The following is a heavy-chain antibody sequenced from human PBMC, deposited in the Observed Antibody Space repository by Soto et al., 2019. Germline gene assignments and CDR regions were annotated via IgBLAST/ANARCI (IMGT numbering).Heavy chain of an antibody. J-gene: IGHJ6*02. CDR1: GITSSAYY. CDR3: ARELDGMDV. V-gene: IGHV3-11*05. CDR2: ISSSGHYT. Sequence: QVQLVESGGGLVKPGGSLRLSCAASGITSSAYYMSWIRQAPGKGLGWVSYISSSGHYTEHADSVRGRFTTSRDNARNSLYLQMNSLRVEDTAVYYCARELDGMDVWGQGTTVTVSS.